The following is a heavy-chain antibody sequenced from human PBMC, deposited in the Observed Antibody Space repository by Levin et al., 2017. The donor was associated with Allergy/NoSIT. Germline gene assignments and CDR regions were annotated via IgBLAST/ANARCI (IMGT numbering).Heavy chain of an antibody. J-gene: IGHJ3*02. D-gene: IGHD6-13*01. V-gene: IGHV2-5*01. CDR2: IYWNDDK. CDR3: AHGGGSWDRSGAFDI. CDR1: GFSLSTSGVG. Sequence: SGPTLVKPTQTLTLTCTFSGFSLSTSGVGVGWIRQPPGKALEWLALIYWNDDKRYSPSLKSRLTITKDTSKNQVVLTMTNMDPVDTATYYCAHGGGSWDRSGAFDIWGQGTMVTVSS.